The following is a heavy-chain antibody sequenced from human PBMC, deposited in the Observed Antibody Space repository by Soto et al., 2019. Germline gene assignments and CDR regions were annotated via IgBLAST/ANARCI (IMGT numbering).Heavy chain of an antibody. CDR2: IKQDGSEK. CDR3: AREMGSGYPYFDY. D-gene: IGHD3-22*01. J-gene: IGHJ4*02. CDR1: GFTFSNYY. Sequence: ESGGGLVQPGGSLRLSCAASGFTFSNYYLSWVRQAPGKGLEWVANIKQDGSEKNYVDSVKGRFTISRDNAKNSLYLQMNSLGAEDAAVYHCAREMGSGYPYFDYWGQGTLVTVSS. V-gene: IGHV3-7*01.